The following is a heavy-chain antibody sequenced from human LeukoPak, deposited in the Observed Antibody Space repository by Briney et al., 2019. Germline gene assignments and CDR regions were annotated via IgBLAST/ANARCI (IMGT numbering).Heavy chain of an antibody. CDR1: GGSFSGYY. V-gene: IGHV4-34*01. Sequence: SETLSLTCAVYGGSFSGYYWSWIRQPPGKGLEWIGEINHSGSTNYSPSLKSRVTISVDTSKNQFSLKLSSVTAADTAVYYCARGQVEYYYDSSGLTHRWFDPWGQGTLVTVSS. CDR3: ARGQVEYYYDSSGLTHRWFDP. D-gene: IGHD3-22*01. J-gene: IGHJ5*02. CDR2: INHSGST.